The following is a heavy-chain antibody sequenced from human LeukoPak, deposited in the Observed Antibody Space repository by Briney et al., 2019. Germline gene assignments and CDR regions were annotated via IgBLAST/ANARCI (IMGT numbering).Heavy chain of an antibody. D-gene: IGHD4-23*01. CDR1: GYSFTGYY. V-gene: IGHV1-2*02. J-gene: IGHJ4*02. Sequence: ASVKVSCKAPGYSFTGYYMHWVRQAPGQGLEWMGWINPNSGGTNFAQKFQGRVTVTRDTSISTAYMELSRLRSDDTAVYYCAREGGNFCFDYWGQGTLVTVSS. CDR3: AREGGNFCFDY. CDR2: INPNSGGT.